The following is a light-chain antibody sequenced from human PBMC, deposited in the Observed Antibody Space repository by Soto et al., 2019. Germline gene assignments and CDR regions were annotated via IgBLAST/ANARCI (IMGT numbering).Light chain of an antibody. CDR3: QQCGSSPQT. J-gene: IGKJ1*01. CDR1: QSVRSGC. V-gene: IGKV3-20*01. Sequence: DIVLTQSPGTLSLSPGERATLSCRASQSVRSGCLAWYQQKPGQAPTLVIYGASSRATGIPDRFSGSGSGTDFTLTISRLEPEDFAVYYCQQCGSSPQTFGQGTKVDIK. CDR2: GAS.